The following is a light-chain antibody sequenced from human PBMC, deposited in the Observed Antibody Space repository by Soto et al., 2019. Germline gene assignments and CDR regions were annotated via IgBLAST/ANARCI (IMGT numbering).Light chain of an antibody. J-gene: IGKJ4*01. CDR3: QQYHTWPIT. CDR2: GAS. Sequence: EIVLTQSPGTLSLSPGERATLSCRASQSISSSYLAWYQQKPGQAPRLLIYGASTRATGIPARFTGSGSGTEFTLTISSLQSEDCAIYYCQQYHTWPITFGGGTRWIS. CDR1: QSISSSY. V-gene: IGKV3-15*01.